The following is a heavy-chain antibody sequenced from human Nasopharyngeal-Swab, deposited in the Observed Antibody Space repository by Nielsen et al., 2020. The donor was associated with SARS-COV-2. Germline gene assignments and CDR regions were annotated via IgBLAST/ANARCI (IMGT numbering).Heavy chain of an antibody. CDR3: ARSMYCSSTSCRYYFDY. Sequence: SETLSLTCTVSGGSFSSAGYFWTWIRQHPGKGLEWIGYIYYSGSTYYNPSLKSRVTISVDTSKNHFSLKLSSVTAADTVVYFCARSMYCSSTSCRYYFDYWGQGTLVTVSS. CDR2: IYYSGST. V-gene: IGHV4-31*03. CDR1: GGSFSSAGYF. D-gene: IGHD2-2*01. J-gene: IGHJ4*02.